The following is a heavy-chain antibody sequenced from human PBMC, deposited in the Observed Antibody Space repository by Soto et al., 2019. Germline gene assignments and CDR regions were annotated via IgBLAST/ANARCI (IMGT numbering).Heavy chain of an antibody. CDR1: GFTCSSYA. J-gene: IGHJ4*02. V-gene: IGHV3-30-3*01. CDR2: ISYDGSNK. Sequence: GGALRLSCAGSGFTCSSYAMHWVRQAPGKGLEWVAVISYDGSNKYYADSVKGRFTISRDNSKNTLYLQMNSLRAEDTAVYYCAKDPLRDPFDSWGPGTLVTVSS. CDR3: AKDPLRDPFDS.